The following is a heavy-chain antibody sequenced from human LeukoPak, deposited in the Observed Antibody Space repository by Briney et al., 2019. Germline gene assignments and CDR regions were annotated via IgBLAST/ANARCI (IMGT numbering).Heavy chain of an antibody. Sequence: SETLSLTCTVSGGSISSYYWSWIRQPPGKGLEWIGYIYYSGSTNYNPSLKSRVTISVDTPKIQFSLNLSSVTAADTAVYYCARITMLSPVDRWGQGTLVTVSS. CDR2: IYYSGST. V-gene: IGHV4-59*01. D-gene: IGHD3-10*02. CDR3: ARITMLSPVDR. J-gene: IGHJ5*02. CDR1: GGSISSYY.